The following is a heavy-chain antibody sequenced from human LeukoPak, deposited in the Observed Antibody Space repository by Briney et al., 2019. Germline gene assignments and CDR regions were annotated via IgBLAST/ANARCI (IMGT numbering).Heavy chain of an antibody. J-gene: IGHJ4*02. CDR1: GFTFSSYE. CDR2: ISSSGSTI. Sequence: GGSLRLSCAASGFTFSSYEMNWVRQAPGKGLEWVSYISSSGSTIYYADSVKGRFTISRDNSKNTLYLQMNSLRAEDTAVYYCTRTSSGWYSYWGQGTLVTVSS. D-gene: IGHD6-19*01. CDR3: TRTSSGWYSY. V-gene: IGHV3-48*03.